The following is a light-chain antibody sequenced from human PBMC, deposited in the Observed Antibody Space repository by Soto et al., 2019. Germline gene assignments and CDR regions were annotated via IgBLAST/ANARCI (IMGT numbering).Light chain of an antibody. Sequence: IQFTQSPSSLSASVGDRGTITCRASQDISRYLAWYQEKKGKAPKLLMYAASTLQSGVPSTFRGSGSGTDFTLTISRLQPEDFATYYCQQLNSYPLTFGGGTKVDIK. J-gene: IGKJ4*01. CDR2: AAS. CDR1: QDISRY. CDR3: QQLNSYPLT. V-gene: IGKV1-9*01.